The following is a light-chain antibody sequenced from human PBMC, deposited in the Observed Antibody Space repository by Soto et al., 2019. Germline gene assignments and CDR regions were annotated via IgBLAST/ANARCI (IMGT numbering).Light chain of an antibody. J-gene: IGLJ1*01. V-gene: IGLV3-9*01. CDR3: QVWDSSTAV. CDR1: NTGSKN. Sequence: SYELTQPLSVSVALGQTARITCGGNNTGSKNVHWYQQKPGQAPVLVIYRDSNRPSGIPERFSGSNSGNTATLTISRAQAGDEADYYCQVWDSSTAVFGTGTKVTVL. CDR2: RDS.